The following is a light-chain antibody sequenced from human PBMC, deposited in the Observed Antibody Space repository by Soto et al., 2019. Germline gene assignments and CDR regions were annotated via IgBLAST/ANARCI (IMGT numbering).Light chain of an antibody. CDR2: AAS. J-gene: IGKJ4*01. Sequence: DIQMTQSPSSVSASVGDRVTLTCRASQGISRWLAWYQQKPGEAPKLLIYAASNLQSGVPSRFSGSGSGKDFTLTISSLQPEDFATYYCQQANNFPRAFGGGTKVEIK. CDR1: QGISRW. CDR3: QQANNFPRA. V-gene: IGKV1-12*01.